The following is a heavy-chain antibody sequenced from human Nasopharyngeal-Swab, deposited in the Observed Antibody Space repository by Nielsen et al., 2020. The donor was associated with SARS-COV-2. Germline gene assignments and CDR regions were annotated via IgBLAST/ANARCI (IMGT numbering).Heavy chain of an antibody. J-gene: IGHJ5*02. V-gene: IGHV4-31*03. D-gene: IGHD3-16*02. CDR2: IYYSGST. CDR1: GGSISSCGYY. CDR3: ARGRYDYVWGSYRFGNWFDP. Sequence: SETLSLTCTVSGGSISSCGYYWSSIRQHPGKGLEWIGYIYYSGSTYYNPSLKSRVTISVDTSKNQFSLKLSSVTAANTAVYYCARGRYDYVWGSYRFGNWFDPWGQGTLVTVSS.